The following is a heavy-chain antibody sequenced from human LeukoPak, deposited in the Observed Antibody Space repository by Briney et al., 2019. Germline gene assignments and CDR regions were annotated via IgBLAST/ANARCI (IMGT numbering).Heavy chain of an antibody. CDR3: AKVSGAYYYGSGGFDY. J-gene: IGHJ4*02. Sequence: SETLSLTCTVSSVSISSSDYYWGWIRQPPGKGLEWIGHIYYSGSTYYNPSLKSRVTVSVDTFKNQFSLRLRSVTAADTAVYYCAKVSGAYYYGSGGFDYWGQGTLVTVSS. CDR2: IYYSGST. D-gene: IGHD3-10*01. CDR1: SVSISSSDYY. V-gene: IGHV4-39*01.